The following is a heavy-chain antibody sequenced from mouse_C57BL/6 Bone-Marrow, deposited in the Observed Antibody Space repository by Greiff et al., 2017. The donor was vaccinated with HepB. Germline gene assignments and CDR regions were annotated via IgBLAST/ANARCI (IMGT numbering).Heavy chain of an antibody. V-gene: IGHV5-9-1*02. D-gene: IGHD1-1*01. CDR1: GFTFSSYA. CDR2: ISSGGDYI. Sequence: EVKVEESGEGLVKPGGSLKLSCAASGFTFSSYAMSWVRQTPEKRLEWVAYISSGGDYIYYADTVKGRFTISRDNARNTLYLQMSSLKSEDTAMYYCTRASITTVVATYYAMDYWGQGTSVTVSS. J-gene: IGHJ4*01. CDR3: TRASITTVVATYYAMDY.